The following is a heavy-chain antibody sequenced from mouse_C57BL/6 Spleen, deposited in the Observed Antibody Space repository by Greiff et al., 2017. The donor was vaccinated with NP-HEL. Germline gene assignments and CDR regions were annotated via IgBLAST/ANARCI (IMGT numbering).Heavy chain of an antibody. D-gene: IGHD1-1*01. CDR3: ARGTTVFDY. CDR1: GYTFTDYY. V-gene: IGHV1-26*01. Sequence: EVQLQQSGPELVKPGASVKISCKASGYTFTDYYMNWVKPSHGKSLEWIGDINPNNGGTSYNQKFKGKATLTVDKSSSTAYMELRSLTSEDSAVYYCARGTTVFDYWGQGTTLTVSS. J-gene: IGHJ2*01. CDR2: INPNNGGT.